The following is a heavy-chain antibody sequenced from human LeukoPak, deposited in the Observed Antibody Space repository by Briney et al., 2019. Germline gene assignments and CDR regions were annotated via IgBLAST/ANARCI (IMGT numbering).Heavy chain of an antibody. J-gene: IGHJ6*03. D-gene: IGHD3-10*01. CDR3: ARHVAYGSGSYYYYYYYYMDV. V-gene: IGHV4-34*01. Sequence: SETLSLTCAVYGGSFSDYNWSWIRQPPGKGLEWIGEINHSGSTNYNPSLKSRVTISVDTSKNQFSLKLSSVTAADTAVYYCARHVAYGSGSYYYYYYYYMDVWGKGTTVTISS. CDR1: GGSFSDYN. CDR2: INHSGST.